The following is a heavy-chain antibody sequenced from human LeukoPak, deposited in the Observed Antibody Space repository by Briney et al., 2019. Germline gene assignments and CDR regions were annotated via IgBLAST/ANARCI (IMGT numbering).Heavy chain of an antibody. J-gene: IGHJ4*02. CDR2: ISRSSSTI. D-gene: IGHD4-17*01. Sequence: GGSLRLSCAASGFTFSSYSMNWVRQAPGKGLEWISYISRSSSTIYYADSVKGRFTISRDNAKNSLYLQMNSLRAEDTAVYYCARDYGDYESHVIDYWGQGTLVTVSS. CDR3: ARDYGDYESHVIDY. CDR1: GFTFSSYS. V-gene: IGHV3-48*04.